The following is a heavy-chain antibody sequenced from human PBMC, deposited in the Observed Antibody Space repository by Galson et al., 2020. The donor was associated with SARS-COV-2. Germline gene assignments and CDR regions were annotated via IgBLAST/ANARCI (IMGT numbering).Heavy chain of an antibody. J-gene: IGHJ4*02. D-gene: IGHD3-22*01. V-gene: IGHV4-34*01. CDR2: INHSGST. Sequence: SQTLSLTCAVYGGSFSGYYWSWIRQPPGKGLEWIGEINHSGSTNYNPSLKSRVTISVDTSKNQFSLKLSSVTAADTAVYYCARGPHLWDSSGYYFVYWGQGTLVTVSS. CDR3: ARGPHLWDSSGYYFVY. CDR1: GGSFSGYY.